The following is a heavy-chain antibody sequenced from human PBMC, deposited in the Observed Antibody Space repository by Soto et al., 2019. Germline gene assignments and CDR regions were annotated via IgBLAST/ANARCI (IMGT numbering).Heavy chain of an antibody. D-gene: IGHD2-15*01. V-gene: IGHV3-30-3*01. Sequence: PGGSLRLSCAASGFTFSYYSMHWVRQAPGKGLEWVAVVSYDGNIEYYADSVKGRFSISRDNSKNTLNLQMDNLRVEDTAVYFCSRQYCSDSTCYYYNRLDVWGQGTTVTVSS. CDR1: GFTFSYYS. CDR2: VSYDGNIE. J-gene: IGHJ6*02. CDR3: SRQYCSDSTCYYYNRLDV.